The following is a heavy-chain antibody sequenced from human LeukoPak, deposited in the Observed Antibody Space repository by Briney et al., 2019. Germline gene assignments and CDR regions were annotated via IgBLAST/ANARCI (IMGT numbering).Heavy chain of an antibody. CDR1: GGSISSYY. Sequence: AESLSLTRTVYGGSISSYYWSWIRQPPGKGIEWIGYMYYSGSTNYNPSLKSRVTISVNTSKNQFSLKLSSVTAAETAVYYCARRVTSNWFDPWGQGTLVTVSS. D-gene: IGHD2-21*02. J-gene: IGHJ5*02. CDR2: MYYSGST. CDR3: ARRVTSNWFDP. V-gene: IGHV4-59*08.